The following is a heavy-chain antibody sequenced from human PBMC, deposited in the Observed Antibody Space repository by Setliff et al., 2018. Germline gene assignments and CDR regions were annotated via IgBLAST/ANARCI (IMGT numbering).Heavy chain of an antibody. CDR2: IRSRAYGGAG. D-gene: IGHD3-22*01. CDR3: TRFSGYHYHSSGYLDAFDV. J-gene: IGHJ3*01. Sequence: GGSLRLSCTASGFTFGDYAVNWFRQAPGRGLECVGYIRSRAYGGAGQYAASVRGRFTISRDDSNGIAYLPMNSLKTEDSALYYCTRFSGYHYHSSGYLDAFDVWGQGTMVTVSS. V-gene: IGHV3-49*03. CDR1: GFTFGDYA.